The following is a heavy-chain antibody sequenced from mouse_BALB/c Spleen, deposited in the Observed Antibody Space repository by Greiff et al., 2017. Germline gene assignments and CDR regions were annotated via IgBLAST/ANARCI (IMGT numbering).Heavy chain of an antibody. CDR1: GFSLTSYG. J-gene: IGHJ4*01. Sequence: VKLVESGPGLVAPSQSLSITCTVSGFSLTSYGVHWVRQPPGKGLEWLGVIWAGGSTNYNSALMSRLSISKDNSKSQVFLKMNSLQTDDTAMYYCARGIYYDYPYAMDDWGQGTSVTVSS. D-gene: IGHD2-4*01. V-gene: IGHV2-9*02. CDR2: IWAGGST. CDR3: ARGIYYDYPYAMDD.